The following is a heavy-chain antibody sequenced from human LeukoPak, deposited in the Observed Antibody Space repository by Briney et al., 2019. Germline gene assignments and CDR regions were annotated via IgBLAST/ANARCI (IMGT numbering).Heavy chain of an antibody. CDR1: GFTFSSYS. Sequence: GGSLRLSCATSGFTFSSYSMNWVRQAPGRGLEWVSSVTTSSSYIYYADSVKGRFTSSRDNAKNSLYLQMNSLRAEDTAVYYCARVHSSGELETFDYWGQGTLVTVSS. CDR2: VTTSSSYI. D-gene: IGHD6-19*01. J-gene: IGHJ4*02. CDR3: ARVHSSGELETFDY. V-gene: IGHV3-21*01.